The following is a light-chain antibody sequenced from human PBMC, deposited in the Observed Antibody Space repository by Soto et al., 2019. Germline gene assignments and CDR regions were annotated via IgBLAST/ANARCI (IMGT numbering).Light chain of an antibody. CDR2: GAS. J-gene: IGKJ1*01. CDR3: RQYNNWPL. Sequence: EIVMTQSPATLSVSPGERATLSCRASQSVSGNLAWYQQKPGQAPRLLIYGASTRATGIPARFSGSGSGTEFTLTISSLQSEDFAVYYCRQYNNWPLFGQGTKVEIK. CDR1: QSVSGN. V-gene: IGKV3-15*01.